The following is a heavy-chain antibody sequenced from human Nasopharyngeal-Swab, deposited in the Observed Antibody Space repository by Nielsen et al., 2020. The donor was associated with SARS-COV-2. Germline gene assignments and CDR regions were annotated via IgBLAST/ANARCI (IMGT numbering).Heavy chain of an antibody. J-gene: IGHJ3*02. Sequence: ASVKVSCKASGYTLTSYDINWVRQATGQGLVWMGWMNPNSGNTGYAQKFQGRVTMTRNTSISTAYMELSSLRSEDTAVYYCARGWLLHAFDIWGQGTMVTVSS. CDR2: MNPNSGNT. CDR1: GYTLTSYD. CDR3: ARGWLLHAFDI. V-gene: IGHV1-8*01. D-gene: IGHD6-19*01.